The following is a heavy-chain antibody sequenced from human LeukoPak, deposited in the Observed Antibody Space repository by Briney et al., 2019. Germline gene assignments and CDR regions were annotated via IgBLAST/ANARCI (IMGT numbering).Heavy chain of an antibody. Sequence: PSETLSLTCTVSGGSLSNYYWCWVRQPAGKRLEWLGRIYSPGSTNYNPSLERRVTVTVDTSKNQFSLRLSSVTAADTAVYYCARAHMVRGVIDRWGQGALVTVSS. CDR3: ARAHMVRGVIDR. D-gene: IGHD3-10*01. CDR2: IYSPGST. CDR1: GGSLSNYY. J-gene: IGHJ4*02. V-gene: IGHV4-4*07.